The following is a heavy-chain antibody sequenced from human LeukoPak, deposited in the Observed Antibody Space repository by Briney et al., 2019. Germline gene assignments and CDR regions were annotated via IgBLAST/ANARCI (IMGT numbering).Heavy chain of an antibody. D-gene: IGHD4-17*01. J-gene: IGHJ3*02. V-gene: IGHV1-2*02. CDR1: GYTFTGYY. CDR3: ARENYGDYAPGAFDI. Sequence: ASVKVSCKASGYTFTGYYIHWVRQAPGQGLEWMGWINPNSGGTNYAQKFQGRVTMTRDTSISTAYMELSRLRSDDTAVYYCARENYGDYAPGAFDIWGQGTMVTVSS. CDR2: INPNSGGT.